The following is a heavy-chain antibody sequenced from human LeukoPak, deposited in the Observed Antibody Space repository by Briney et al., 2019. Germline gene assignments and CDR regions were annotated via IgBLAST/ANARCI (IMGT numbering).Heavy chain of an antibody. CDR2: INPSGDGT. D-gene: IGHD1-14*01. V-gene: IGHV1-46*01. Sequence: ASVKVSCKASGHTFTTYYVHLVRQAPGQGLGWMGVINPSGDGTNYPQRFQGRVTLTRDTSTSTVYMELSSLRSEDTVIYYCAKETPNTGWFDPWGQGTLVTVSS. CDR1: GHTFTTYY. CDR3: AKETPNTGWFDP. J-gene: IGHJ5*02.